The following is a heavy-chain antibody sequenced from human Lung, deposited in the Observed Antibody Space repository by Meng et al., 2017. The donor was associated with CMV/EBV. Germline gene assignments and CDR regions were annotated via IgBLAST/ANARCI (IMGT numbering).Heavy chain of an antibody. CDR3: ARAVRHCSSTSCYPGGGWQLMRY. V-gene: IGHV1-46*01. CDR2: INPSGGST. CDR1: GYTFTSYY. J-gene: IGHJ4*02. Sequence: ASVXVSXKASGYTFTSYYMHWVRQAPGQGLEWMGIINPSGGSTSYAQKFQGRVTMTRDTSTSTVYMELSSLRSEGTAVYYCARAVRHCSSTSCYPGGGWQLMRYXGQGXLVTVSS. D-gene: IGHD2-2*01.